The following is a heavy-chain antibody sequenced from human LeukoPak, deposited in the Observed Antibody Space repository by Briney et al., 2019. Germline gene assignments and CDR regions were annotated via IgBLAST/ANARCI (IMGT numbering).Heavy chain of an antibody. CDR2: IYHGGRT. CDR3: ARQGTSYDGEGKGFDI. Sequence: PSEPLSLLCTVSGYSISSGYYWGWIRQPPGKGLEWIGSIYHGGRTYYNPSLHSRVTISVGTSKNQFSLKLSSVTAADTAVYYCARQGTSYDGEGKGFDIWGQGTMVTVSS. CDR1: GYSISSGYY. J-gene: IGHJ3*02. V-gene: IGHV4-38-2*02. D-gene: IGHD3-22*01.